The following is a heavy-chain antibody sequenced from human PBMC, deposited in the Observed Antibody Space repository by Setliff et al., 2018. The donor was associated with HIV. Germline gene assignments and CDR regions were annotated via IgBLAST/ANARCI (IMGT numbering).Heavy chain of an antibody. CDR2: IYYSGST. CDR3: ARLGYSGSLVGAFDI. V-gene: IGHV4-39*07. CDR1: GGSISSSSYY. Sequence: NPSETLSLTCTVSGGSISSSSYYWGWIRQPPGKGLEWIGSIYYSGSTYYNPSLKSRVTISVDTSKNQFSLNLTSVTAADTAVYYCARLGYSGSLVGAFDIWGQGTMVTVS. J-gene: IGHJ3*02. D-gene: IGHD1-26*01.